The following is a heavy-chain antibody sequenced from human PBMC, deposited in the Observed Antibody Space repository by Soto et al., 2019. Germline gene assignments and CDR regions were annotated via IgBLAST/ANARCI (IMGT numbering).Heavy chain of an antibody. Sequence: GGSLRLSCAASGFTFSSYSMNWVRQAPGKGLEWVSYISSSSSTIYYADSVKGRFTISRDNAKNSLYLQMNSLRAEDTAVYYCARANWNDDYYYYYMDVWGKGTTVTVPS. CDR3: ARANWNDDYYYYYMDV. J-gene: IGHJ6*03. D-gene: IGHD1-1*01. CDR1: GFTFSSYS. CDR2: ISSSSSTI. V-gene: IGHV3-48*01.